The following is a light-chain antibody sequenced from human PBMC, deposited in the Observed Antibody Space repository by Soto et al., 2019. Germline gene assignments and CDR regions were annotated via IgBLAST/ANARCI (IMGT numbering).Light chain of an antibody. J-gene: IGKJ3*01. V-gene: IGKV3-11*01. Sequence: EIVLTQSPPTLSFSPGERAILPCRASQSVDTYLAWYQQKPGQAPRLLIYDASNRATGIPARFGGSGSGTDFTLTINSLEPEDFAVYYCQQRSNWPGTFGPGTKVDI. CDR2: DAS. CDR1: QSVDTY. CDR3: QQRSNWPGT.